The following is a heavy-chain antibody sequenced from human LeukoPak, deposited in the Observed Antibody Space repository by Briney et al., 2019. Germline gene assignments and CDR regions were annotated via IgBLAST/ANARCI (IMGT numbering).Heavy chain of an antibody. CDR1: GGSISSSSYY. CDR2: IYYSGST. J-gene: IGHJ4*02. V-gene: IGHV4-39*01. CDR3: ASRSDTAMRFDY. Sequence: PSETLSLTCTVSGGSISSSSYYWGWIRQPPGKGLEWIGSIYYSGSTYYNPSLKSRVTISADTSKNQFSLKLSSVTAADTAVYYCASRSDTAMRFDYWGQGTLVTVSS. D-gene: IGHD5-18*01.